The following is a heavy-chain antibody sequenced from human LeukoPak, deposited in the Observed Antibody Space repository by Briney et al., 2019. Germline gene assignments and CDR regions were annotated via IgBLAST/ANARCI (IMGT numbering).Heavy chain of an antibody. CDR3: TKDKGYGDYYYYYGMDV. CDR1: GFTFSNYG. D-gene: IGHD4-17*01. V-gene: IGHV3-30*18. Sequence: GRPLRLSCAASGFTFSNYGMHWVRQAPGKGLEWVTGISYDGTSQYYADSVKGRFTISRDNSRNTMFLQMNSLRAEDTALYYCTKDKGYGDYYYYYGMDVWGQGTTVTVSS. J-gene: IGHJ6*02. CDR2: ISYDGTSQ.